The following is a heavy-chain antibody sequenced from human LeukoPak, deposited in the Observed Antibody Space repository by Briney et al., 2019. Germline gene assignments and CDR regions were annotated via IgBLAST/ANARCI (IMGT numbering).Heavy chain of an antibody. CDR2: IWSDASNT. J-gene: IGHJ4*02. CDR3: TRTYNIRYFDT. Sequence: GGSLRLSCAASGFIFSSYGMHWVRQVPGKGLEWVAVIWSDASNTYYVDSVKGRFTISRDNSKNTLYLQMNSLRAEGTAMYYCTRTYNIRYFDTWGQGTLVTVSS. D-gene: IGHD3-9*01. V-gene: IGHV3-33*01. CDR1: GFIFSSYG.